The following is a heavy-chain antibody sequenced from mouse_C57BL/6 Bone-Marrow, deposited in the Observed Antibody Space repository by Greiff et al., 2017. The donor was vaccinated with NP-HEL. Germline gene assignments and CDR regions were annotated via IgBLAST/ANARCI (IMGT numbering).Heavy chain of an antibody. V-gene: IGHV5-17*01. Sequence: EVKLEESGGGLVKPGGSLKLSCAASGFTFSDYGMHWVRQAPEKGLEWVAYISSGSSTLYYADTVKGRFTISRYNAKISLFLQITSLRSEDTAMYYCAILYYSNYRNYAMDYWGQGTSVTVSS. CDR2: ISSGSSTL. D-gene: IGHD2-5*01. CDR1: GFTFSDYG. CDR3: AILYYSNYRNYAMDY. J-gene: IGHJ4*01.